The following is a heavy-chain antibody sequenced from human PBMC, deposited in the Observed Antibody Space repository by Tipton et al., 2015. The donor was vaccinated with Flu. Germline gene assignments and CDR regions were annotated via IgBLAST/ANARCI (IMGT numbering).Heavy chain of an antibody. CDR2: ISGKSGDT. CDR1: GYSFETQGG. CDR3: ARDWGQGDGSKRGHDD. D-gene: IGHD3-16*01. V-gene: IGHV1-18*04. J-gene: IGHJ4*02. Sequence: QVQLVQSGPEVKMPGASVKISCKASGYSFETQGGISWVRHAPGQGLEWMGWISGKSGDTNYAQKFQGRVTLTRDTSTNTAFMEVTSLTDDDAAIYYCARDWGQGDGSKRGHDDWGQGTQVGVSS.